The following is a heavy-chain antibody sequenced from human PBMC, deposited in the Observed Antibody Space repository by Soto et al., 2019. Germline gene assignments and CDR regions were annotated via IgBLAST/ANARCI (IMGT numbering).Heavy chain of an antibody. D-gene: IGHD1-26*01. Sequence: EVQLVESGGGLVKPGGSLRLSCAASGFTFSNAWMNWVHQSPGKGLEWVGRIKSNTDGGTTDYAAPVKDRFTISRDDSKTTLYLQMSSLKTEDTAVYYCTFGIVGATTNYWGQGTLVTVSS. CDR3: TFGIVGATTNY. V-gene: IGHV3-15*07. CDR2: IKSNTDGGTT. J-gene: IGHJ4*02. CDR1: GFTFSNAW.